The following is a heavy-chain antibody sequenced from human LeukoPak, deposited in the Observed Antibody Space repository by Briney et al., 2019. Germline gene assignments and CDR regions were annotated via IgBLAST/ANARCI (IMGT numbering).Heavy chain of an antibody. CDR1: GFTVSSNY. V-gene: IGHV3-66*02. CDR2: IYSGGST. Sequence: GGSLRLSCAASGFTVSSNYMSRVRQAPGKGLEWVSVIYSGGSTYYADSVKGRFTISRDNSKNTLYLQMNSLRAEDTAVYYCARDIGYSSGWFDYWGQGTLVTVSS. D-gene: IGHD6-19*01. J-gene: IGHJ4*02. CDR3: ARDIGYSSGWFDY.